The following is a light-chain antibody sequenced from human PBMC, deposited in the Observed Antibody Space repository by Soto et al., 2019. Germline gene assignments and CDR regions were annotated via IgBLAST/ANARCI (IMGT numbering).Light chain of an antibody. J-gene: IGKJ4*01. CDR1: QSVSSN. Sequence: EVGMTRSPATLSVSPGERATLSCRAIQSVSSNLAWYQQKPGQTPRLLMYGASTRATGIPARFSGSGSGTEFTLTISSLKSEDFAVYYCQQYHKWPPFTFGGGTKVDIK. CDR3: QQYHKWPPFT. CDR2: GAS. V-gene: IGKV3-15*01.